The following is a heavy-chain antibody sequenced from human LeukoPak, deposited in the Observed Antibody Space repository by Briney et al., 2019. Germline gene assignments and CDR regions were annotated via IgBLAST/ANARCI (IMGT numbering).Heavy chain of an antibody. CDR3: ARDKWTYDFWSGYNYGMDV. Sequence: SETLSLTCTVSGGSISSGGYYWSWIRQHPGKGLEWIGYIYYSGSTYYNPSLKSRVTISVDTSKSQFSLKLSSVTAADTAVYYCARDKWTYDFWSGYNYGMDVWGQGTTVTVSS. V-gene: IGHV4-31*03. J-gene: IGHJ6*02. CDR2: IYYSGST. CDR1: GGSISSGGYY. D-gene: IGHD3-3*01.